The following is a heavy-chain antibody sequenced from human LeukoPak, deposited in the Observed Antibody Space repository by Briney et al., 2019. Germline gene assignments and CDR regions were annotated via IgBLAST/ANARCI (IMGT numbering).Heavy chain of an antibody. CDR1: GFTFSSYA. Sequence: GRSLRLSCAASGFTFSSYAMHWVRQAPGKGLEWVAVISYDGSNKYYADSVKGRFTISRDNSKNTLYLQMNSLRAEDTAVYYCARVRGYSYGRQWGYFDYWGQGTLVTVSS. V-gene: IGHV3-30*14. CDR3: ARVRGYSYGRQWGYFDY. CDR2: ISYDGSNK. D-gene: IGHD5-18*01. J-gene: IGHJ4*01.